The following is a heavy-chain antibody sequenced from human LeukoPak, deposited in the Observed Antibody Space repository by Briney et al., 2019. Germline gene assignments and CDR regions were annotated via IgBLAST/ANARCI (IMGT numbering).Heavy chain of an antibody. CDR3: AKGSITIFGVVIHDAFDI. CDR1: GFTFSSYA. V-gene: IGHV3-23*01. D-gene: IGHD3-3*01. J-gene: IGHJ3*02. CDR2: ISGSDGST. Sequence: GGSLRLSCAASGFTFSSYAMSWVRQAPGKGLEWVSAISGSDGSTYYADSVKGRFTISRDNSKNTLYLQMNSLRAEDTAVYYCAKGSITIFGVVIHDAFDIWGQGTMVTVSS.